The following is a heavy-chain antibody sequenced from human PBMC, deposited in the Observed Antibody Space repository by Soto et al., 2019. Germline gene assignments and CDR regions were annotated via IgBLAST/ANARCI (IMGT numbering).Heavy chain of an antibody. J-gene: IGHJ6*02. Sequence: GASVKVSCKASGYTFTGYYMHWVRQAPGQGLEWMGWINPNSGGTNYAQKFQGWVTMTRDTSISTAYMELSRLRSDDTAVYYCARNLHSYGYVPLGYYYGMDVWGQGTTVTVSS. D-gene: IGHD5-18*01. V-gene: IGHV1-2*04. CDR2: INPNSGGT. CDR1: GYTFTGYY. CDR3: ARNLHSYGYVPLGYYYGMDV.